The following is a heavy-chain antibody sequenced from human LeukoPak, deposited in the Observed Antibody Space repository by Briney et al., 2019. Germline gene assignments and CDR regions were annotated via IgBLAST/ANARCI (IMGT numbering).Heavy chain of an antibody. D-gene: IGHD3-10*01. CDR2: IFNSGST. CDR1: GGSISSYF. V-gene: IGHV4-4*08. Sequence: SETLSLTCTVSGGSISSYFWSWIRQPPGKGLEGIGYIFNSGSTNYNPSLKSRVIISLDTSKNQFSLKLNSVTAADTGVYYCARESITMVRGLIQGTDYFHHWGQGTLVTVSS. CDR3: ARESITMVRGLIQGTDYFHH. J-gene: IGHJ1*01.